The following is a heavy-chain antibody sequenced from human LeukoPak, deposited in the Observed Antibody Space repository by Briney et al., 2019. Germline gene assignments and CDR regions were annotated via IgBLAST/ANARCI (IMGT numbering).Heavy chain of an antibody. CDR2: MSGVGNT. D-gene: IGHD5-24*01. J-gene: IGHJ4*02. Sequence: PGGSLRLSCVVSGFIINNNGLSWFRQAPGKGLEWVSDMSGVGNTYYAESVKGRFTISRDNFKNTFFLQMNSLRAEDTALYYATGHGSNSYWGQGALVAVSS. CDR1: GFIINNNG. CDR3: TGHGSNSY. V-gene: IGHV3-23*01.